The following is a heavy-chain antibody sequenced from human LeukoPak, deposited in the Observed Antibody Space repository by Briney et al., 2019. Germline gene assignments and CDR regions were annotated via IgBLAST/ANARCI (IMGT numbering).Heavy chain of an antibody. CDR2: ISAYNGNT. J-gene: IGHJ5*02. CDR1: GYTFTSYG. Sequence: GASVKVSCKASGYTFTSYGISWVRQAPGQGLEWMGWISAYNGNTNYAQKLQGRVTMTTDTSTSTAYMELRSLRSDDTAAYYCARVNCSGGSCYLNRFDPWGQGTLVTVSS. D-gene: IGHD2-15*01. V-gene: IGHV1-18*01. CDR3: ARVNCSGGSCYLNRFDP.